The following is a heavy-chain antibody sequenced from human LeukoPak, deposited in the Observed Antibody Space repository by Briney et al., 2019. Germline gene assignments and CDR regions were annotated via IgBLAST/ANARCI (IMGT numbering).Heavy chain of an antibody. CDR3: SGDVGLVFRNSLDY. Sequence: GASVKVSCKASGSTFTSYGNSWVRQAPGQGLEWMGWISAYNGNTTYAQKLQDRGTMTTDTSTSKAYMELRSLVSDDTAVYYCSGDVGLVFRNSLDYWGQGILVTVSS. J-gene: IGHJ4*02. CDR2: ISAYNGNT. CDR1: GSTFTSYG. D-gene: IGHD4-23*01. V-gene: IGHV1-18*01.